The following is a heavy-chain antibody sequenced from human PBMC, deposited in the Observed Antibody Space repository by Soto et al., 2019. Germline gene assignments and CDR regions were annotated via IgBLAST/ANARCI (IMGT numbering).Heavy chain of an antibody. CDR2: IYWNDDK. CDR1: GFSLSTSGVG. V-gene: IGHV2-5*01. D-gene: IGHD3-10*01. CDR3: AHIPMGTYGMDV. J-gene: IGHJ6*02. Sequence: SGPTLVKPTQTLTLTCTFSGFSLSTSGVGVGWIRPPPGKALEWLALIYWNDDKRYSPSLKSRRTITKDTTKNQVVLTMTNMDPVDTATYDCAHIPMGTYGMDVWGQGTTVSVSS.